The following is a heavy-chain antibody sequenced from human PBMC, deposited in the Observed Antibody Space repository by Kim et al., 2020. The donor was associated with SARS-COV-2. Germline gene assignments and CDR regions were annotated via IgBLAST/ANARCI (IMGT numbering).Heavy chain of an antibody. CDR2: IRSKGNNYAT. CDR3: TRYGDGRTD. Sequence: GGSLRLSCAASGFTFSDSGIHWVRQASGKGLEWVGRIRSKGNNYATTYAASVKGRFTISRDDSKNMAYLQMNSLKTEDTAVYYCTRYGDGRTDWGQGTLVTVSS. J-gene: IGHJ4*02. V-gene: IGHV3-73*01. D-gene: IGHD4-17*01. CDR1: GFTFSDSG.